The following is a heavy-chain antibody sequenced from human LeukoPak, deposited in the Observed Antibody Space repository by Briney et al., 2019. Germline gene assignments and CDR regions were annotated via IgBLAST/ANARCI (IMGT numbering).Heavy chain of an antibody. Sequence: SVKVSCKASGGTFSSYAISWVRQAPGQGLEWMGRIIPILGIANYAQKFQGRVTITADKSTSTAYMELSSLRSEDTAVYYCARAQIDEMAGDYWGQGTLVTVSS. V-gene: IGHV1-69*04. J-gene: IGHJ4*02. D-gene: IGHD5-24*01. CDR1: GGTFSSYA. CDR2: IIPILGIA. CDR3: ARAQIDEMAGDY.